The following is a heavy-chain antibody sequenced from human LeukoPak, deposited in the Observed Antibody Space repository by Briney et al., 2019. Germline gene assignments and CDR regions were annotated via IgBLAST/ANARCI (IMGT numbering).Heavy chain of an antibody. CDR3: AKNGQSGFSFDP. J-gene: IGHJ5*02. V-gene: IGHV4-34*01. Sequence: SETLSLTCTISGGSFSWGGSYWSWIRQPPGMGLEWIGEGSDSGGTKFNPSLKSRVTISADTSKNQFSLKLSSVTAADTAVYYCAKNGQSGFSFDPWGQGTLVTVSS. D-gene: IGHD2-8*01. CDR2: GSDSGGT. CDR1: GGSFSWGGSY.